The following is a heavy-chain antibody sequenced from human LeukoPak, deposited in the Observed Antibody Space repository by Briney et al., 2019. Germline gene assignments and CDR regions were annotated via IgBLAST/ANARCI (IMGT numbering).Heavy chain of an antibody. J-gene: IGHJ4*02. CDR2: IKLDGTEK. CDR3: ASDRFYFGV. CDR1: GFTFSSYW. V-gene: IGHV3-7*05. D-gene: IGHD3-16*01. Sequence: PGGSLRRSCAASGFTFSSYWMHWVRQAPGKGLEWVANIKLDGTEKYYVDSVKGRFTISRDNAKNSLYLQMNSLRAEDTAVYYCASDRFYFGVWGQGTLVTVSS.